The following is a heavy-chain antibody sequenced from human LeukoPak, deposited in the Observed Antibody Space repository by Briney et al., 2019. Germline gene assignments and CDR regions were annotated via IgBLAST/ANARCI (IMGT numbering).Heavy chain of an antibody. J-gene: IGHJ4*02. V-gene: IGHV4-4*07. CDR2: IYTSGST. D-gene: IGHD6-19*01. Sequence: SETLSLTCTVSGGSISSYYWSWIRQPAGKGLEWIGRIYTSGSTNYNPSLKSRVTISVDTSKNQFSLKLSSVTAADTAVYYCARPRYSSGWYYFDYWGQGTLVTVSS. CDR3: ARPRYSSGWYYFDY. CDR1: GGSISSYY.